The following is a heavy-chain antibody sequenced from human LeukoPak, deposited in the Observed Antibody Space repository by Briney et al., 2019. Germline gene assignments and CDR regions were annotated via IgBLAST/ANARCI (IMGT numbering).Heavy chain of an antibody. J-gene: IGHJ4*02. D-gene: IGHD6-19*01. CDR2: ITGSGGST. CDR1: GFTFSNYA. V-gene: IGHV3-23*01. CDR3: AKDLKAGTYFDY. Sequence: GGSLRLSCAASGFTFSNYALSWVRQVPGKGLEWVSGITGSGGSTYYADSVKGRFTISRDDSKNTLYLQMNSLRAEDTAVYFCAKDLKAGTYFDYWGQGTLVTVSS.